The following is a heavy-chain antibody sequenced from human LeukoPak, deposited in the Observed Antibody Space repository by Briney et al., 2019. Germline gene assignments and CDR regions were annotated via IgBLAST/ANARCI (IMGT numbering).Heavy chain of an antibody. CDR2: IYYSGST. CDR3: AREVPMIVVVSPRGAFGI. CDR1: GGSISSGGYY. D-gene: IGHD3-22*01. J-gene: IGHJ3*02. V-gene: IGHV4-31*03. Sequence: SETLSLTCTVSGGSISSGGYYWSWIRQHPGKGLEWIGYIYYSGSTYYNPSLKSRVTISVDTSKNQFSLKLSSVTAADTAVYYCAREVPMIVVVSPRGAFGIWGQGTMVTVSS.